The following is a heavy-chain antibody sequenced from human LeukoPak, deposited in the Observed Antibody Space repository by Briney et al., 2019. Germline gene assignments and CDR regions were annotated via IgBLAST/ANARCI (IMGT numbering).Heavy chain of an antibody. CDR2: VDPEDGET. CDR1: GYTFTDYY. D-gene: IGHD4-11*01. Sequence: ASVKVSCKAFGYTFTDYYIHWVKEAPGKGLEWMGRVDPEDGETTYAEKFQGRVTITADTSTDTAYMELNNLRSEDTAVYYCATMTTFDPWGQGILVTVSP. CDR3: ATMTTFDP. J-gene: IGHJ5*02. V-gene: IGHV1-69-2*01.